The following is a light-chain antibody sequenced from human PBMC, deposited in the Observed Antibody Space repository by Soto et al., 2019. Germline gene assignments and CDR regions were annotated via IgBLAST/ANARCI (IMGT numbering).Light chain of an antibody. CDR2: VNSDGSH. CDR3: QTCGTGIRV. J-gene: IGLJ3*02. CDR1: SGHSSYA. Sequence: QSVLTQSPSASASLGASVKLTCTLSSGHSSYAIAWHQQQPEKGPRYLMKVNSDGSHIKGDGIPDRFSGSSSGAERYLTISSLQSEDEADYYCQTCGTGIRVFGGGTKLTVL. V-gene: IGLV4-69*01.